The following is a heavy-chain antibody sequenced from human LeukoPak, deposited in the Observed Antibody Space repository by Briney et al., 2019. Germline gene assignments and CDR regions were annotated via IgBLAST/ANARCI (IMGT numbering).Heavy chain of an antibody. CDR3: ARSPREQQALTYYYDSSGYPFDY. V-gene: IGHV1-46*01. Sequence: ASVKVSCKASEYTFTSYYMHWVRQAPGQGLEWMGIINPSGGSTSYAQKFQGRVTMTRDTSTSTVYMELSSLRSEDTAVYYCARSPREQQALTYYYDSSGYPFDYWGQGTLVTVSS. J-gene: IGHJ4*02. D-gene: IGHD3-22*01. CDR2: INPSGGST. CDR1: EYTFTSYY.